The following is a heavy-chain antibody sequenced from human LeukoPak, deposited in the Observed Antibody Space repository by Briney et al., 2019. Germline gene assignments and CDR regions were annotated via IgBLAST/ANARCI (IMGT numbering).Heavy chain of an antibody. J-gene: IGHJ4*02. CDR1: GFTFRNYG. D-gene: IGHD6-19*01. CDR2: ISYDGSNK. V-gene: IGHV3-30*03. CDR3: ASPQAYSSGWYYFDY. Sequence: GGSLRLSCIASGFTFRNYGMSWVRQAPGKGLEWVAVISYDGSNKYYADSVKGRFTISRDNSKNTLYLQMNSLRAEDTAVYYCASPQAYSSGWYYFDYWGQGTLVTVSS.